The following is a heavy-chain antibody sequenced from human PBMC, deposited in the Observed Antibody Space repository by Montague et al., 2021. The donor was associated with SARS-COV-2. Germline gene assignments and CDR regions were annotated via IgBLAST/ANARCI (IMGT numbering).Heavy chain of an antibody. CDR3: AKVAGSHDTFDI. V-gene: IGHV4-38-2*02. Sequence: SETLSLTCTVSGYSISTGYYWGWIRQPPGKGLEWIGTIYHSGSTYFNPSLKSRVTISVDTSKNQFSLNLSSVTAAATAVYYCAKVAGSHDTFDIWGRGTMVTVSS. J-gene: IGHJ3*02. CDR1: GYSISTGYY. CDR2: IYHSGST. D-gene: IGHD6-19*01.